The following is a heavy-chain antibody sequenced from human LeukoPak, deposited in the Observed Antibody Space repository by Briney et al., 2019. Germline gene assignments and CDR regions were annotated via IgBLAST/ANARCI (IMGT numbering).Heavy chain of an antibody. CDR3: ARIVGATLRYFDL. CDR1: GFTFSSYW. Sequence: GGSLRLSCAASGFTFSSYWMHWVRQAPGKGLVWVSRINSDGSSTSYADSVKGRFTISRDNAKNTLYLQMSSLRAEDTAVYYCARIVGATLRYFDLWGRGTLVTVSS. V-gene: IGHV3-74*01. D-gene: IGHD1-26*01. CDR2: INSDGSST. J-gene: IGHJ2*01.